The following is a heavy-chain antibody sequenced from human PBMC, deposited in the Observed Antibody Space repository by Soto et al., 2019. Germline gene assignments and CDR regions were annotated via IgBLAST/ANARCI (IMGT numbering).Heavy chain of an antibody. J-gene: IGHJ5*02. CDR2: MNPNSGNT. CDR3: ARGGPTVTTDNWFDP. CDR1: GYTFTSXD. V-gene: IGHV1-8*01. Sequence: ASVKVSCKASGYTFTSXDINWVRQATGQGLEWMGWMNPNSGNTGYAQKFQGRVTMTRNTSISTAYMELSSLRSEDTAVYYCARGGPTVTTDNWFDPWGQGTLLTVSS. D-gene: IGHD4-4*01.